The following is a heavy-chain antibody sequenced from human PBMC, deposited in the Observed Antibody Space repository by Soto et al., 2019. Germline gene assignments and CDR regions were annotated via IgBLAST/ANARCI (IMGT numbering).Heavy chain of an antibody. Sequence: GGSLSLSCVASAFTFSDHAMSWVRQAPEKGLEWVSAIDVGGGGTSYADSAKGRFTISRDDSKNTLYLQMNSLKTEETAVYYCTTGVRLVTDRGAFDIWGQGTMVTVSS. CDR2: IDVGGGGT. V-gene: IGHV3-23*01. CDR3: TTGVRLVTDRGAFDI. J-gene: IGHJ3*02. D-gene: IGHD3-9*01. CDR1: AFTFSDHA.